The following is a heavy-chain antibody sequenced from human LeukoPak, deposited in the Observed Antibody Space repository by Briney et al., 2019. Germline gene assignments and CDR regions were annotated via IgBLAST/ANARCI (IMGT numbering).Heavy chain of an antibody. D-gene: IGHD3-16*02. Sequence: GASVKVSCKASGYTFTGYSMHWVRQAPGQGLEWMGWINPSSGGTNYAQKFQGRVTMTRDTSISTAYMELSRLRSDDTAVYHCARDLGSYRIGFDPWGQGTLVTVSS. CDR3: ARDLGSYRIGFDP. CDR1: GYTFTGYS. CDR2: INPSSGGT. V-gene: IGHV1-2*02. J-gene: IGHJ5*02.